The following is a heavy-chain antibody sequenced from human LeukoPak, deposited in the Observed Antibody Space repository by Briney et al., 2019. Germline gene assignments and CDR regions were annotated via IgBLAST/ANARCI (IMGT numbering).Heavy chain of an antibody. J-gene: IGHJ4*02. CDR3: AKLDTAMVTNFDY. D-gene: IGHD5-18*01. V-gene: IGHV3-23*01. Sequence: PGGSLRLSCVASGFTFSSYAMSWVRQAPGKGLEWVSASGSGGSTYYADSVKGRFTISRDNSKNTLYLQMNSLRAEDTAVYYCAKLDTAMVTNFDYWGQGTLVTVSS. CDR2: SGSGGST. CDR1: GFTFSSYA.